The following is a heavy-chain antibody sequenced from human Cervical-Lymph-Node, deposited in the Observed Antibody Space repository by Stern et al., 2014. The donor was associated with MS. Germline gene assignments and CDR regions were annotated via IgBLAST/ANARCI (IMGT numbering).Heavy chain of an antibody. Sequence: EVQLVESGGGLVQPGRSLRLSCAVSGFTFDDYAKHWVRQAPGKGLEWVSGVSWNSDTIDYAESVKGRFTISRDNAKNSLYLRMSSLRAEDTAFYFCAKGEASSITIAGTGIDYWGQGTLVTVS. J-gene: IGHJ4*02. CDR1: GFTFDDYA. CDR2: VSWNSDTI. V-gene: IGHV3-9*01. CDR3: AKGEASSITIAGTGIDY. D-gene: IGHD6-13*01.